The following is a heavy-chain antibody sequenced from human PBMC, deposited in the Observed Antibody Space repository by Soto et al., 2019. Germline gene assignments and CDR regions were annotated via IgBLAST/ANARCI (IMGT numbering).Heavy chain of an antibody. CDR3: ARVTNWNYGTVFDY. D-gene: IGHD1-7*01. J-gene: IGHJ4*02. Sequence: GGSLRLSCAASGFTFSSYTMNWVRQAPGKGLEWVSSISGSSYIYYADSVKGRFTISRDNAKNSLYLQVNSLRAEDTAVYYCARVTNWNYGTVFDYWGQGTLVTVSS. V-gene: IGHV3-21*01. CDR1: GFTFSSYT. CDR2: ISGSSYI.